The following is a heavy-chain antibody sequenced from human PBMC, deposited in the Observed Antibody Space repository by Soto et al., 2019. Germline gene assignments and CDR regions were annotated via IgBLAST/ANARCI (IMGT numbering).Heavy chain of an antibody. CDR1: GLAFSNYG. V-gene: IGHV3-33*01. D-gene: IGHD1-26*01. CDR3: ASDLVGASESYGLDV. J-gene: IGHJ6*02. CDR2: IWHDGNNK. Sequence: GGSLRLSGAGCGLAFSNYGMHWVLQAPGKGLEWVAIIWHDGNNKYYADSVRGRFIISRDNSKNRLYLQMNSLRAEDTAVYYCASDLVGASESYGLDVWGQGTPVTVSS.